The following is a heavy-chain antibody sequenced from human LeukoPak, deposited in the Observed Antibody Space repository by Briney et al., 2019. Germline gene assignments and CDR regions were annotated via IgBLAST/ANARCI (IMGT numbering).Heavy chain of an antibody. CDR2: IYPTGVTEWIGEINHSGST. V-gene: IGHV4-34*01. CDR3: ARVADYSEYCVQY. CDR1: GGSFSGYY. D-gene: IGHD4-17*01. Sequence: PSETLSLTCAVYGGSFSGYYWSWIRQPPGKGLEWIGEIYPTGVTEWIGEINHSGSTNYNPSLKSRVTISADTSKNQFSLKLRSVTPADTAVYYCARVADYSEYCVQYWGEGTLVTVPS. J-gene: IGHJ4*02.